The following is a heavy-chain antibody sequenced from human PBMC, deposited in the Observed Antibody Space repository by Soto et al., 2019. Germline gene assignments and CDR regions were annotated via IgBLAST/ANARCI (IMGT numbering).Heavy chain of an antibody. D-gene: IGHD6-19*01. CDR2: ISGSSRYT. Sequence: VGSLRLSCAASGFNFSDHYMNWIRQAPGKGLEWVSYISGSSRYTNFADSVKGRFTISRDNAQNSLYLQMNSLRAEDTAVYYCARHTSGWHYYDYWGQGTPVTVSS. J-gene: IGHJ4*02. CDR1: GFNFSDHY. CDR3: ARHTSGWHYYDY. V-gene: IGHV3-11*06.